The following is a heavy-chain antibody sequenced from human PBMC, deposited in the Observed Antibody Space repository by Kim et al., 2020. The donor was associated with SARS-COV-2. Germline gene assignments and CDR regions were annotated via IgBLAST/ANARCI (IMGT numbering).Heavy chain of an antibody. D-gene: IGHD6-6*01. Sequence: GGSLRLSCAASGFIFSQYAMHWVRQAPGKGLEWVAGIWYSGSGYADSVKGRFTISRDDSKNTLYLQMSSLRAEDTAVYYCARGALSARPDYWGQGTLITVSS. J-gene: IGHJ4*02. CDR2: IWYSGSG. CDR1: GFIFSQYA. V-gene: IGHV3-33*01. CDR3: ARGALSARPDY.